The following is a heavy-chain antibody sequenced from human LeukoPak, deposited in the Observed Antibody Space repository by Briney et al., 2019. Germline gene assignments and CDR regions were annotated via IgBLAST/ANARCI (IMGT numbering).Heavy chain of an antibody. Sequence: SLRLSCEVSGVIFEQYGMHGVRQAPGKGLEWVAGISWNGVTINYGDSVKGRFTISRDNAKSFLYLQMNSLRPEDTALYYCVKDISGWSYFDYWGQGTRVTVSP. CDR3: VKDISGWSYFDY. D-gene: IGHD6-19*01. J-gene: IGHJ4*02. V-gene: IGHV3-9*01. CDR1: GVIFEQYG. CDR2: ISWNGVTI.